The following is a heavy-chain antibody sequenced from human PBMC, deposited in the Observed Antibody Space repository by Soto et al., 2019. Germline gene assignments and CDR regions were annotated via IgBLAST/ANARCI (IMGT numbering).Heavy chain of an antibody. Sequence: QVQLVESGGGLVKPGGSLRLSCVASGFTFSDSYMSWVRQAPGKGLEWVSYISSTSSFTDYAESVKGRFTISRYNAKNSLFLQMNSLRAEDTAVYYCARRDGYNYFDFWGQGTLVSVSS. CDR2: ISSTSSFT. CDR1: GFTFSDSY. V-gene: IGHV3-11*06. D-gene: IGHD5-12*01. CDR3: ARRDGYNYFDF. J-gene: IGHJ4*02.